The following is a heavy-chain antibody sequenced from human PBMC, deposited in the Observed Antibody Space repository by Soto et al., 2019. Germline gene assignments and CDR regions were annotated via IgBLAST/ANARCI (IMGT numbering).Heavy chain of an antibody. V-gene: IGHV5-51*01. D-gene: IGHD3-22*01. CDR2: IYPGDSDT. CDR3: ARRGENYYDSSGYYYDY. J-gene: IGHJ4*02. Sequence: GESLKISCKGSGYSFTSYWIGWVRQMPGKGLEWMGIIYPGDSDTRYSPSFQGQVTISADKSISTAYLQWSSLKASDTAMYYCARRGENYYDSSGYYYDYWGQGTLVTVSS. CDR1: GYSFTSYW.